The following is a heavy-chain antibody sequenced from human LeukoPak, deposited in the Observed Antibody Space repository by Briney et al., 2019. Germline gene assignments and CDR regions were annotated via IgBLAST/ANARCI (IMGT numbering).Heavy chain of an antibody. Sequence: GGSLRLSCAASGFTFSSYGMSWVRQAPGKGLEWVSAISGSGGSTYYADSVKGRFTISRDNSKNTLYLQMNSLRAEDTAVYYCAKLFRRSSGYPYYFDYWGQGTLVTVSS. D-gene: IGHD3-22*01. V-gene: IGHV3-23*01. J-gene: IGHJ4*02. CDR1: GFTFSSYG. CDR3: AKLFRRSSGYPYYFDY. CDR2: ISGSGGST.